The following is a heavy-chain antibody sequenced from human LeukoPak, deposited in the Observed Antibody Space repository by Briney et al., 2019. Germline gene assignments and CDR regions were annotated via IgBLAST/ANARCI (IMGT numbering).Heavy chain of an antibody. Sequence: SETLSLTCAVSGGSISSSNWWSWVRQPPGKGLEWIGEIYHSGSTNYNPSLKSRVTISVDTSKNQFSLKLSSVTAADTAVYYCARFSVLFRSSWYGRVAFDIWGQGTMVTVSS. CDR1: GGSISSSNW. CDR3: ARFSVLFRSSWYGRVAFDI. V-gene: IGHV4-4*02. J-gene: IGHJ3*02. D-gene: IGHD6-13*01. CDR2: IYHSGST.